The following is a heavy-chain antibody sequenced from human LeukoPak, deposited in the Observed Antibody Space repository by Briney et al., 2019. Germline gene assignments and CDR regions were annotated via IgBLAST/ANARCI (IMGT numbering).Heavy chain of an antibody. CDR1: GFTFNSYW. D-gene: IGHD3-3*02. CDR3: ARDIYYFVY. CDR2: IKQDGSEK. J-gene: IGHJ4*02. V-gene: IGHV3-7*01. Sequence: GGSLRLSCAASGFTFNSYWMSWVRQAPGKGLEWVANIKQDGSEKYYVDSVKGRFTISRDNAKNSLYLQMNSLRVEDTAVYYCARDIYYFVYWGQGTLVTVSS.